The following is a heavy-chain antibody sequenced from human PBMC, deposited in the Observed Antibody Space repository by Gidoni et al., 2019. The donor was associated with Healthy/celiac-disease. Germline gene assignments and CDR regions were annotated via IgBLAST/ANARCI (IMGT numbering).Heavy chain of an antibody. D-gene: IGHD5-12*01. Sequence: EVQLVESGGVVVQPGGSLRLSCAASGFTFDDYAMHWVRQAPGKGLEWVSLISWDGGSTYYADSVKGRFTISRDNSKNSLYLQMNSLRAEDTALYYCARGEMATMNFDYWGQGTLVTVSS. V-gene: IGHV3-43D*03. CDR2: ISWDGGST. CDR3: ARGEMATMNFDY. CDR1: GFTFDDYA. J-gene: IGHJ4*02.